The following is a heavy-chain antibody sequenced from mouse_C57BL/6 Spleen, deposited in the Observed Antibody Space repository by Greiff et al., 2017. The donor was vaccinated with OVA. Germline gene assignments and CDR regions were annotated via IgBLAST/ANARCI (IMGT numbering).Heavy chain of an antibody. Sequence: VQLQQSGPELVKPGASVKISCKASGYAFSSSWMNWVKPRPGKGLEWIGRIYPGDGDTNYNGKFKGKATLTADKSSSTAYMQLSSLTSEDSAVYFCARDYDYEYYYAMDYWGQGTSVTVSS. V-gene: IGHV1-82*01. CDR3: ARDYDYEYYYAMDY. D-gene: IGHD2-4*01. CDR2: IYPGDGDT. CDR1: GYAFSSSW. J-gene: IGHJ4*01.